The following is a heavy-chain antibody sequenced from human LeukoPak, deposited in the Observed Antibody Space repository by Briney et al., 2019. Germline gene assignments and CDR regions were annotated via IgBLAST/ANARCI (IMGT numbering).Heavy chain of an antibody. CDR3: ARDPGSSSWYGGTFDY. CDR1: GFTFSSYS. V-gene: IGHV3-21*01. J-gene: IGHJ4*02. D-gene: IGHD6-13*01. Sequence: GGSLRLSCAASGFTFSSYSMNWVRRAPGKGLEWVSSISSSSYIYYADSVKGRFTISRDNAKNSLYLQMNSLRAEDTAVYYCARDPGSSSWYGGTFDYWGQGTLVTVSS. CDR2: ISSSSYI.